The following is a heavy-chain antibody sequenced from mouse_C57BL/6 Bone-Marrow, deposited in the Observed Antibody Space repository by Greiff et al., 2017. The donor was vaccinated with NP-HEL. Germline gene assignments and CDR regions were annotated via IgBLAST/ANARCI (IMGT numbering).Heavy chain of an antibody. CDR2: ISSGGSYT. Sequence: EVHLVESGGDLVKPGGSLKLSCAASGFTFSSYGMSCVRQTPDKRLEWVATISSGGSYTYSPDSVKGRFTISRDNAKNTLYLQMSRRKSEDTAREEGARRGSSGEGGEGGQGSLVTVSA. V-gene: IGHV5-6*01. J-gene: IGHJ3*01. D-gene: IGHD3-2*02. CDR1: GFTFSSYG. CDR3: ARRGSSGEGGE.